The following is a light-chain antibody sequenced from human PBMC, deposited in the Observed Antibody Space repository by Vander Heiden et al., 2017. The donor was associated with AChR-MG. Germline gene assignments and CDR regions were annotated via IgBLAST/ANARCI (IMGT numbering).Light chain of an antibody. J-gene: IGKJ1*01. CDR2: GLS. CDR3: QQYASLPWT. Sequence: EIVLTQSSAILSLSPGERATLSCRASLTIVDHSLAWFQQTPGQAPRLLMFGLSRRATGVPDRFIASGSGTDVTLSITRVEPEDFAVYFCQQYASLPWTFGRGTKLEIK. CDR1: LTIVDHS. V-gene: IGKV3-20*01.